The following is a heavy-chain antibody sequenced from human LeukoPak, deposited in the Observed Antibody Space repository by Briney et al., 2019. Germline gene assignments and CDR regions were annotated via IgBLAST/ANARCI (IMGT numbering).Heavy chain of an antibody. J-gene: IGHJ5*02. Sequence: GGSLRLSCAASGFTFSSYAMSWVRQAPGKGLEWVSAISGSGGSTYYADSVKGRFTISRDNSKNTLYLQMNSLRAEDTAVYYCAKPGDRSCYSNWFDPWGQGTLVTVSS. V-gene: IGHV3-23*01. CDR3: AKPGDRSCYSNWFDP. D-gene: IGHD3-22*01. CDR1: GFTFSSYA. CDR2: ISGSGGST.